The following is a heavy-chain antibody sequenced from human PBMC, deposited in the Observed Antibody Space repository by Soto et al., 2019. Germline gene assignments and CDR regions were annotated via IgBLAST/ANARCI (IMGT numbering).Heavy chain of an antibody. CDR2: INPSGGST. Sequence: ASVKVSCKASGYTFTSYYMHWVRQAPGQGLEWMGIINPSGGSTNYAQKFQGRVTMTRDTSTSTVYMELTSLRSEDTAMFYCARGGSMVVMTYGFDFWGHGTLVTVSS. CDR1: GYTFTSYY. D-gene: IGHD2-21*01. CDR3: ARGGSMVVMTYGFDF. V-gene: IGHV1-46*01. J-gene: IGHJ4*01.